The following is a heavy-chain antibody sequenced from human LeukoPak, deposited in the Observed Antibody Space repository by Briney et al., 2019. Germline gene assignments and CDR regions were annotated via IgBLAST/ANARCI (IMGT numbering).Heavy chain of an antibody. CDR1: GFTLSTYW. V-gene: IGHV3-74*01. D-gene: IGHD1-26*01. CDR2: INSDGSST. CDR3: ARGPSGGRYYVGDY. J-gene: IGHJ4*02. Sequence: GGSLRLSCAASGFTLSTYWMHWVRQAPGKGLVWVSRINSDGSSTSYADSVKGRFTVSRDNAKNTLYLQMNSLRAEDTAVYYCARGPSGGRYYVGDYWGQGTLVTVSS.